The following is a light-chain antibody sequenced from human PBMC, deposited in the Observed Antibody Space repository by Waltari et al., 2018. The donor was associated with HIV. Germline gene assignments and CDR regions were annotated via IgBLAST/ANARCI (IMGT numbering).Light chain of an antibody. CDR1: QSVSSRS. CDR2: GSA. Sequence: EIVLTQSPGTLSLSPGERATLSCRASQSVSSRSLAWYQPRPGQAPRLLISGSASRATGIPDRVSGSGSGTDFTLTISRLEPEDVAVYYCQQYGASPRTFGQGTKVEIK. J-gene: IGKJ1*01. V-gene: IGKV3-20*01. CDR3: QQYGASPRT.